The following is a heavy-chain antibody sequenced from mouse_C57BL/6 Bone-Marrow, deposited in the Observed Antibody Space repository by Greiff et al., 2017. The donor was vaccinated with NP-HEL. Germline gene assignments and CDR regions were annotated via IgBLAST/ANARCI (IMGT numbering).Heavy chain of an antibody. CDR3: TRDDVRSPAFDV. CDR2: ISSGGVYI. CDR1: GFTFSSYA. V-gene: IGHV5-9-1*02. J-gene: IGHJ1*03. Sequence: EVMLVESGEGLVKPGGSLKLSCAASGFTFSSYAMSWVRQTPEKRLEWVAYISSGGVYIYYADTVKGRFTISRDNARNTLYLQMSSLKSEDAAMYYGTRDDVRSPAFDVWGTGTTVTVSS.